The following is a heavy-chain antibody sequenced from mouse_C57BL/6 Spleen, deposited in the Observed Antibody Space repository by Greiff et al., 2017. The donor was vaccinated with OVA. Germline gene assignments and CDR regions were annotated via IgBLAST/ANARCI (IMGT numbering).Heavy chain of an antibody. Sequence: VQLQQSGAELVRPGASVTLSCKASGYTFTDYEMHWVQQTPVHGLEWIGAIDPETGGTAYNQKVKGKDILTADKSSSTAYMELRSLTSEDSAVYYCTRRGGSSYDAMDYWGQGTSVTVSS. CDR3: TRRGGSSYDAMDY. CDR1: GYTFTDYE. V-gene: IGHV1-15*01. CDR2: IDPETGGT. D-gene: IGHD1-1*01. J-gene: IGHJ4*01.